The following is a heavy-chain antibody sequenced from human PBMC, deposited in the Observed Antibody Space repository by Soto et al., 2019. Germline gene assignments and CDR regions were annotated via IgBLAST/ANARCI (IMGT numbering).Heavy chain of an antibody. J-gene: IGHJ4*02. D-gene: IGHD6-6*01. Sequence: PSETLSLTCTVSGGSISSGDYYWSWIRQPPGKGLEWIGYIYYSGSTYYNPSLKSRVTISVDTSKNQFSLKLSSVTAADTAVYYCAREEIIISTQYSTSGSFDYWGQGTLVTVSS. CDR2: IYYSGST. CDR3: AREEIIISTQYSTSGSFDY. V-gene: IGHV4-30-4*01. CDR1: GGSISSGDYY.